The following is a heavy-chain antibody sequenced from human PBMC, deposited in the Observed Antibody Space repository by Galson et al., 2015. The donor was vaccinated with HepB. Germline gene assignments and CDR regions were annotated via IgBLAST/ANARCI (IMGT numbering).Heavy chain of an antibody. CDR3: ARDPDCSSTSCYSEKGWCDP. Sequence: SVKVSCKASGGTFSTHTLSWVRQAPGQGLEWMGGIIPIFGTANYAQKFQGRVTITADESTSTAYMELSSLRSEDTAVYYCARDPDCSSTSCYSEKGWCDPWGQGTLVTVSS. CDR2: IIPIFGTA. D-gene: IGHD2-2*01. CDR1: GGTFSTHT. J-gene: IGHJ5*02. V-gene: IGHV1-69*13.